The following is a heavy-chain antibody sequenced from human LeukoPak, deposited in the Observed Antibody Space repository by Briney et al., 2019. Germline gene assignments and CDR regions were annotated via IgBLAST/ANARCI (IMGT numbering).Heavy chain of an antibody. J-gene: IGHJ4*02. V-gene: IGHV3-23*01. D-gene: IGHD4-23*01. CDR2: ISTTGGST. CDR3: AKDWTRVVTRIGYYFDS. CDR1: GYSYKNHA. Sequence: PGGSLRLSCVASGYSYKNHAMRCARQAPGKGLEWVSAISTTGGSTYYADSVKGRFTVSRDNSKNTLSLQMDSLRVEDTALYYCAKDWTRVVTRIGYYFDSGGQGTLVTVSS.